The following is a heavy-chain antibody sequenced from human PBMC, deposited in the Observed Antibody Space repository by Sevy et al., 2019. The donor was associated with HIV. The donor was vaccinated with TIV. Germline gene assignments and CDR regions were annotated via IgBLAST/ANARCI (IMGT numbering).Heavy chain of an antibody. Sequence: GGSLRLSCAASAFTFSRYWMGWVRQAPGKGLEWVANIKQDGSQKYYVDSVKGRLTISRDNAKNSLYLQMNSLRAEDTAVYYCARDSGNYYFDYWGQGALVTVSS. CDR2: IKQDGSQK. CDR1: AFTFSRYW. V-gene: IGHV3-7*01. CDR3: ARDSGNYYFDY. D-gene: IGHD1-26*01. J-gene: IGHJ4*02.